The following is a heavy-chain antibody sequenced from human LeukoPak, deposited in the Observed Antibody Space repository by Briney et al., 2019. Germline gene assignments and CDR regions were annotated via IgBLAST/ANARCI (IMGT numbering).Heavy chain of an antibody. D-gene: IGHD2/OR15-2a*01. CDR2: ISHDGGVK. CDR3: LTEYCCVTKNIPTVFDY. V-gene: IGHV3-30*03. Sequence: PGRSLRLSCAASGFTFNTFGLHWVRQTPGKGLEWVALISHDGGVKFYADSVEGRFTISRDSSKNTLYLQMNSLRTEDTAVYYCLTEYCCVTKNIPTVFDYWGQGALVTVSS. CDR1: GFTFNTFG. J-gene: IGHJ4*02.